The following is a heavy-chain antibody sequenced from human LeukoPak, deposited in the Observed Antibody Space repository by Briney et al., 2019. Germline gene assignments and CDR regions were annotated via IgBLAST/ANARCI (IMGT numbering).Heavy chain of an antibody. CDR2: INPNSGVT. CDR1: GYTFTGYY. CDR3: SRHPAAVIFQYWREGTVVRLL. J-gene: IGHJ2*01. Sequence: ASVKVSCKASGYTFTGYYMRWVRQAPGQGLEWMGWINPNSGVTNYAHKFQGRFTITRDRSISTAYMELSRLRPDATAVYYVSRHPAAVIFQYWREGTVVRLLWG. V-gene: IGHV1-2*07. D-gene: IGHD2-2*01.